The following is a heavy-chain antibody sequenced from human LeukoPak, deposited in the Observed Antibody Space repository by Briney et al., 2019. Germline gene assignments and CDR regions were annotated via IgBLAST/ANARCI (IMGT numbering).Heavy chain of an antibody. J-gene: IGHJ6*04. Sequence: GGSLRLSCAASGFTFSSYWMHWVRQAPGKGLVWVSRINSDGSSTSYADSVKGRFTIFRDNAKNTLYLQMNSLRAEDTAVYYCARGGYCSSTSCPLGKYYYYGMDVWGKGTTVTVSS. D-gene: IGHD2-2*01. CDR2: INSDGSST. V-gene: IGHV3-74*01. CDR3: ARGGYCSSTSCPLGKYYYYGMDV. CDR1: GFTFSSYW.